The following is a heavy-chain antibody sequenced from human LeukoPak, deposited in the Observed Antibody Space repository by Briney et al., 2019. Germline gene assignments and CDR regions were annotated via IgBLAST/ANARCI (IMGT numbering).Heavy chain of an antibody. D-gene: IGHD1-26*01. J-gene: IGHJ5*02. V-gene: IGHV4-34*01. CDR1: GGSFSGYY. CDR2: INHSGST. Sequence: SETLSLTCAVYGGSFSGYYWSWIRQPPGKGLEWIGEINHSGSTNYNPSLKSRVTISVDTSKNQFSLKLSSVTAADTAVYYCAARYSGSYRWFDPWGQGTLVTVSS. CDR3: AARYSGSYRWFDP.